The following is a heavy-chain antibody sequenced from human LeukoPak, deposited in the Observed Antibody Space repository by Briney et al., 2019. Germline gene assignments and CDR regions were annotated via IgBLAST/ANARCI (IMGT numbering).Heavy chain of an antibody. CDR3: ASRGDGYNLDYFDY. CDR2: IIPIFGTA. J-gene: IGHJ4*02. V-gene: IGHV1-69*05. CDR1: GGTFSSYA. Sequence: SVKVSCEASGGTFSSYAISWVRQAPGQGLEWMGGIIPIFGTANYAQKFQGRVTITTDESTSTAYMELSSLRSEDTAVYYCASRGDGYNLDYFDYWGQGTLVTVSS. D-gene: IGHD5-24*01.